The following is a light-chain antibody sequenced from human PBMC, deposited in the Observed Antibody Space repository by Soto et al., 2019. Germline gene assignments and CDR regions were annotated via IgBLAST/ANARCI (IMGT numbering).Light chain of an antibody. CDR2: EVS. CDR1: SSDVGGYNY. CDR3: SSYTSISTYV. V-gene: IGLV2-14*01. J-gene: IGLJ1*01. Sequence: QSALTQPASVSGSPGQSITISCTGTSSDVGGYNYVSWYQQHPGKAPKLMIYEVSYRPSGVYNRFSGSKSGNTASLTISVLQTEDEADYCCSSYTSISTYVFGTGTKVTVL.